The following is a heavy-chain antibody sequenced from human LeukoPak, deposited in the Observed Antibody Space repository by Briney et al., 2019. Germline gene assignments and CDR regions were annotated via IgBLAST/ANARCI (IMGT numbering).Heavy chain of an antibody. V-gene: IGHV3-23*01. J-gene: IGHJ6*03. CDR1: AFTFSSYA. CDR3: AKYCDRAPYYYYMDV. D-gene: IGHD4-17*01. CDR2: ISGSGGST. Sequence: PGGSLRLSCAASAFTFSSYAMSWVRQAPGKGLEWVSAISGSGGSTYYADSVTGRFTISRDNSKNTLYLQMNSLRAEDTAVYYCAKYCDRAPYYYYMDVWGKGTTVTVSS.